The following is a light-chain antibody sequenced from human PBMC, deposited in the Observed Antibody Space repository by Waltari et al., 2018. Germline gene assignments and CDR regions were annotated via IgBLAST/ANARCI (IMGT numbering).Light chain of an antibody. CDR3: SSYTSSSTRV. J-gene: IGLJ2*01. CDR1: SSDVGGYNY. CDR2: EVT. Sequence: QSALTQPASVSGSPGQSITISCSATSSDVGGYNYVSWYQHHPGKAPKLMIYEVTYRPSGVSDRFSGSKSGNTASLTISGLQAEDEADYYCSSYTSSSTRVFGGGTKVTVL. V-gene: IGLV2-14*01.